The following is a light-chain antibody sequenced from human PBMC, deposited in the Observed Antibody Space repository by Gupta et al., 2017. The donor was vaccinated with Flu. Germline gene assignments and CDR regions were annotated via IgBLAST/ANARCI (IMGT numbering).Light chain of an antibody. V-gene: IGKV3-15*01. CDR3: QQYNTWPLT. J-gene: IGKJ4*01. Sequence: EIVMTQSPATLYVAPGERVTLTCRASQSVSSNLAWYQQRPGQAPRLLMYGASTRATGIPATFSGSGTGKEFTLTISSLQSEDFAVYYCQQYNTWPLTFGGGTKVEIK. CDR2: GAS. CDR1: QSVSSN.